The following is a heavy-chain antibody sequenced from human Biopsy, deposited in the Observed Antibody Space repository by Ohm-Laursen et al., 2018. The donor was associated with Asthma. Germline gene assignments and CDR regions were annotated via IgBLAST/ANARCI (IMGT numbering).Heavy chain of an antibody. CDR1: GGSISSGGYY. J-gene: IGHJ5*02. V-gene: IGHV4-31*03. CDR3: ARGIGLSGYDFWSGYSATPNWFDP. CDR2: IYYSGST. D-gene: IGHD3-3*01. Sequence: SETLSLTCTVSGGSISSGGYYWSWIRQHPGKGLEWIGYIYYSGSTYYNPSLTSRVTISVDTSKNQFSLKLSSVTAADTAVYYCARGIGLSGYDFWSGYSATPNWFDPWGQGTLVTVSS.